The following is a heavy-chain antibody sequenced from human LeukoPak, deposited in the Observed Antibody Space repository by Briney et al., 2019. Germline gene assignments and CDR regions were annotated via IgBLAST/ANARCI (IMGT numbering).Heavy chain of an antibody. Sequence: GGSLRLSCAASGFTVSSNYMNWVRQAPGKGLEWVSVIYSGGSTYYADSVKGRFTISRDNSKNTLYLQMNSLRAEDTAVYYCASGLNKAAGEEVRDYWGQGTLVTVCS. CDR3: ASGLNKAAGEEVRDY. CDR2: IYSGGST. J-gene: IGHJ4*02. D-gene: IGHD6-13*01. CDR1: GFTVSSNY. V-gene: IGHV3-53*01.